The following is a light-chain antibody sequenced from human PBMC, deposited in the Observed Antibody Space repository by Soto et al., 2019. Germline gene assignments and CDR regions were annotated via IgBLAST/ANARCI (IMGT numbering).Light chain of an antibody. J-gene: IGLJ2*01. CDR1: TGAVTSGYY. Sequence: QTVVTQEPSLTVSPGGTVTLTCATSTGAVTSGYYPNWFQQKPGQAPRALIYSTNHKYSWTPARFSGSLLGGKAALTLSGVQPEDEADYYCLLYYGGQLGVFGGGTKLTV. CDR2: STN. V-gene: IGLV7-43*01. CDR3: LLYYGGQLGV.